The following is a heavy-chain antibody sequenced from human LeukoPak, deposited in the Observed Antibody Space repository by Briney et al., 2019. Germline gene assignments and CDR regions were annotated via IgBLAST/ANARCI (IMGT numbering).Heavy chain of an antibody. CDR1: GFPFSRYD. V-gene: IGHV3-30*03. CDR3: ARVMGRYCSSTSCYVDY. CDR2: ISYDGAQK. Sequence: PGGSLRLSCAASGFPFSRYDMHWVRQAPGKGLEWVAVISYDGAQKEYGDSVKGRFSISRDNSQNIVYLHMNSLTIVDTAVYYCARVMGRYCSSTSCYVDYWGQGTLVTVSS. D-gene: IGHD2-2*01. J-gene: IGHJ4*02.